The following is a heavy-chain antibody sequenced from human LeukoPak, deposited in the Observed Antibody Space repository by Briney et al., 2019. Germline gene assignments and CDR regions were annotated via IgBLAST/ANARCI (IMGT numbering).Heavy chain of an antibody. CDR3: ATARPRSIDEPYYFDY. Sequence: ASVKVSCKVSGYTLTELSMHWVRQAPGKGLEWMGGFDPEDGETIYAQKFQGRVTMTEDTSTDTAYMELSSLRSEDTAVYYCATARPRSIDEPYYFDYWGQGTLVTVSS. V-gene: IGHV1-24*01. CDR2: FDPEDGET. D-gene: IGHD1-14*01. J-gene: IGHJ4*02. CDR1: GYTLTELS.